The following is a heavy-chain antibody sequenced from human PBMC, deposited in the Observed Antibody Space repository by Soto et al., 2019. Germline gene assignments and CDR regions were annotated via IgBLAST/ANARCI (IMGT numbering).Heavy chain of an antibody. CDR1: GGSISSYY. V-gene: IGHV4-59*01. Sequence: SETLSLTCTVSGGSISSYYWSWIRQPPGKGLEWIGYIYYSGSTNYNPSLKSRVTISVDTSKNQFSLKLSSVTAADTAVYYCARGNNWGYYYYGMDVWGQGTTVTVSS. D-gene: IGHD7-27*01. CDR2: IYYSGST. CDR3: ARGNNWGYYYYGMDV. J-gene: IGHJ6*02.